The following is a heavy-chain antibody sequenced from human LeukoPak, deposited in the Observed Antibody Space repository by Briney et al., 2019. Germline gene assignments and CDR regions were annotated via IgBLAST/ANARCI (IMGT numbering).Heavy chain of an antibody. J-gene: IGHJ4*02. D-gene: IGHD6-13*01. CDR2: ISSSGSTI. CDR1: GFTFSSYW. CDR3: AKSFTSSSSDY. V-gene: IGHV3-48*04. Sequence: GGSLRLSCAASGFTFSSYWMNWVRQAPGKGLEWVPYISSSGSTIYYADSVKGRFTISRDNAKNSLYLQMNGLRADDTAVYSCAKSFTSSSSDYWGQGTLVTVSS.